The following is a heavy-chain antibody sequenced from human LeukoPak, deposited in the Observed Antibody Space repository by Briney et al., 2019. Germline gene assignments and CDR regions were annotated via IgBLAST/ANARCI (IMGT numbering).Heavy chain of an antibody. CDR3: AKDRSSSWYSWFDP. D-gene: IGHD6-13*01. V-gene: IGHV1-18*01. Sequence: ASVKVSCKASGYTFSSYGISWVRQAPGQGLEWMGWISGFRGNINYAQKLRGRVTMTTDTSTTTAYMELRSLNSDDTALYYCAKDRSSSWYSWFDPWGQGTLVTVSS. J-gene: IGHJ5*02. CDR2: ISGFRGNI. CDR1: GYTFSSYG.